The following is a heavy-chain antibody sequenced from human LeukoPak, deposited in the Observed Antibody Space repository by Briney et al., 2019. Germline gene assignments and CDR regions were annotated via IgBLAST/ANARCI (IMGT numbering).Heavy chain of an antibody. CDR2: IYTSGST. Sequence: SETLSLTCTVSGGSISSYYWSWIRQPPGKGLERIGYIYTSGSTNYNPSLKSRVTISVDTSKNQFSLKLSSVTAADTAVYYCASGLYTAAGFDYWGQGTLVTVSS. J-gene: IGHJ4*02. V-gene: IGHV4-4*09. CDR3: ASGLYTAAGFDY. D-gene: IGHD6-13*01. CDR1: GGSISSYY.